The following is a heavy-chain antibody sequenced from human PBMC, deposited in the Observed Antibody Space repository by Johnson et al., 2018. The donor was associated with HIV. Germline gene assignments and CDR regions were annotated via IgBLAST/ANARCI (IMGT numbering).Heavy chain of an antibody. CDR2: ISSSGITI. Sequence: QVQLVESGGGLVKPGGSLRLSCAASGFTFSDYYMSWIRQAPGKGLEWVSYISSSGITIYYADSVKGRFTISRANSKNSLYLQMNSLRAEDTAVYYCARDPSEGDYYDSSGYHDAFDIWGQGTMVTVSS. V-gene: IGHV3-11*04. D-gene: IGHD3-22*01. CDR1: GFTFSDYY. CDR3: ARDPSEGDYYDSSGYHDAFDI. J-gene: IGHJ3*02.